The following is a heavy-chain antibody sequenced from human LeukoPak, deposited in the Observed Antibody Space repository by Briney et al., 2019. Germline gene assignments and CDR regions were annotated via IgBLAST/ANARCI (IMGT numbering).Heavy chain of an antibody. J-gene: IGHJ4*02. D-gene: IGHD5-24*01. CDR2: IKHDGTET. Sequence: GRSLRLSCAASGFTFSSYGMHWVRQAPGKGLEWVANIKHDGTETNYVDSVKGRFTISRDNAKKSLYLQMNSLRAEDSAVYYCATDRDGYRKNWYRFHYWGQGTRVAVSS. CDR1: GFTFSSYG. V-gene: IGHV3-7*04. CDR3: ATDRDGYRKNWYRFHY.